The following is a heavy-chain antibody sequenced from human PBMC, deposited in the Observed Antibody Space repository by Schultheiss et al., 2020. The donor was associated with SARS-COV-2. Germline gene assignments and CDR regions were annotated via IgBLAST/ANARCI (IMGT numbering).Heavy chain of an antibody. J-gene: IGHJ4*02. V-gene: IGHV1-18*01. CDR2: INTYNGNT. CDR1: GYTFTSYG. Sequence: ASVKVSCKTSGYTFTSYGISWVRQAPGQGLEWMGWINTYNGNTNYAQKFQDRVTMTTDTSTRTAYMEVRSLRSDDTAVYYCAREGIAAAGIYYFDYWGQGTLVTVSS. CDR3: AREGIAAAGIYYFDY. D-gene: IGHD6-13*01.